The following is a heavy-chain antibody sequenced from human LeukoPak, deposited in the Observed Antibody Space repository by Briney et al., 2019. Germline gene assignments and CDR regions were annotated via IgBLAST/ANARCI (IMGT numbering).Heavy chain of an antibody. D-gene: IGHD6-13*01. J-gene: IGHJ3*02. V-gene: IGHV5-51*01. CDR1: GYSFTSYW. CDR3: ARPVAAAVADAFDI. CDR2: IYPGDSDT. Sequence: GESLKISCNGSGYSFTSYWIGWVRQLPGKGLEWMGIIYPGDSDTRYSPSFQGQVTISADKSISTAYLQWSSLKASDTAVYYCARPVAAAVADAFDIWGQGTMVTVSS.